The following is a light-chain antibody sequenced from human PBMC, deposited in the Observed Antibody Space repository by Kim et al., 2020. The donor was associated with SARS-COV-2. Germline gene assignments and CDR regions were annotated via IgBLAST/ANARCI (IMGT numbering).Light chain of an antibody. CDR3: QRYQKRTGST. V-gene: IGKV3-15*01. Sequence: EIVMTQSPATLSVSPGEIATLSCRASQSVGIKLAWYQQKPGQAPRLLIYDASTRETGIPGRFSGSGSGTEFTLTIGSLQSEDFALYYCQRYQKRTGSTFGQGTRVEIK. J-gene: IGKJ5*01. CDR1: QSVGIK. CDR2: DAS.